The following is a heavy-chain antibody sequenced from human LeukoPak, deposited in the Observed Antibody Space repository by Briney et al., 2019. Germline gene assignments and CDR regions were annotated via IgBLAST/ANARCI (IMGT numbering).Heavy chain of an antibody. CDR1: GFTFSSYA. CDR2: ISGSGGST. D-gene: IGHD6-19*01. Sequence: PGGSLRLSCVASGFTFSSYAMSWVRQAPGKGLDWVSGISGSGGSTYYADSVKGRFTISRDNSKNTLFLQMNSLRAEDTAVYYCAKETYSSGWYPYFDYWGQGTLVTVSS. J-gene: IGHJ4*02. V-gene: IGHV3-23*01. CDR3: AKETYSSGWYPYFDY.